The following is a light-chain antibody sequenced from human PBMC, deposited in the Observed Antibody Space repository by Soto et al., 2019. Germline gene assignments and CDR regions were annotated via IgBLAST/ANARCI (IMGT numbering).Light chain of an antibody. J-gene: IGLJ1*01. V-gene: IGLV1-47*01. Sequence: QSVLTQPPSASGTPGQRVTVSCSGSSSNIGSNNVYWYQQVPGTAPKLLIYKTNQRPSGVPDRFSGSKSGTSASLAITGLRAEDEADYYCQSYDNNSDYVFGTGTKVTVL. CDR1: SSNIGSNN. CDR2: KTN. CDR3: QSYDNNSDYV.